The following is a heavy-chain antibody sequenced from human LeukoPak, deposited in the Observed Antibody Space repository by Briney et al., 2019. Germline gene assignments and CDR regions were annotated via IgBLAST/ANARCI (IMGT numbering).Heavy chain of an antibody. D-gene: IGHD1-26*01. V-gene: IGHV4-59*01. CDR2: IYYSGNT. CDR3: AREDSGTSIDY. CDR1: GGSITSYY. J-gene: IGHJ4*01. Sequence: PSETLSLTCTVSGGSITSYYYTWIRQPPGKGLEWIGYIYYSGNTNYNPSLKSRATMSLDMSKNQFSLRLTSVTAADTAVYYCAREDSGTSIDYWGQGNLVAVSS.